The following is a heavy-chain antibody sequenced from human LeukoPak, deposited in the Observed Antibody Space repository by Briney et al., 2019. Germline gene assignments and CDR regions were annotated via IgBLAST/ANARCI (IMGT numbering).Heavy chain of an antibody. D-gene: IGHD3-22*01. V-gene: IGHV4-34*01. CDR3: ARDRPQMAVGYYYDSSGPGAFDI. CDR1: GVSFSGYY. J-gene: IGHJ3*02. CDR2: IYYSGST. Sequence: SETLSLTCAVYGVSFSGYYWSWIRQPPGKGLEWIGSIYYSGSTYYNPSLKSRVTISVDTSKNQFSLKLSSVTAADTAVYYCARDRPQMAVGYYYDSSGPGAFDIWGQGTMVTVSS.